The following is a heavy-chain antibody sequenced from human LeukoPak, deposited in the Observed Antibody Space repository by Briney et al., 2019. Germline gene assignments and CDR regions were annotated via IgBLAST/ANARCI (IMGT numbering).Heavy chain of an antibody. CDR1: GFTFRNVS. V-gene: IGHV3-15*01. Sequence: PGGSLRLSCAASGFTFRNVSMSWVRQAPGKGLEWVGRIKSKTDGGTTDYAAPVKGRFIISRDDSKNTLYLQMNSLTTEDTAVYFCAHRDTTMVRVDYWGQGTLVTVSS. J-gene: IGHJ4*02. D-gene: IGHD5-18*01. CDR3: AHRDTTMVRVDY. CDR2: IKSKTDGGTT.